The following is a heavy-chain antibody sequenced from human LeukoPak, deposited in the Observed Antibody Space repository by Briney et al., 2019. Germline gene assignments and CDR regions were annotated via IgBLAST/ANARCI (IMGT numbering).Heavy chain of an antibody. J-gene: IGHJ3*02. D-gene: IGHD2-2*01. CDR2: IKSKTDGGTT. V-gene: IGHV3-15*01. CDR3: TTGVVVVPALGAFDI. Sequence: PGGSLGLSCAASGFTFSNAWMSWVRQAPGKGLEWVGRIKSKTDGGTTDYAAPVKGRFTISRDDSKNTLYLQMNSLKTEDTAVYYCTTGVVVVPALGAFDIWGQGTMVTVSS. CDR1: GFTFSNAW.